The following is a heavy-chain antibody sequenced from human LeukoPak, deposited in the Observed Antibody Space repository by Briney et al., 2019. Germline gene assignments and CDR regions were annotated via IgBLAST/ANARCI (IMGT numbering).Heavy chain of an antibody. Sequence: GASVKVSCKASGYTFTGYYMHWVRQAPGQGLEWMGWINPNSGGTNYAQKFQGRVTMTRNTSISTAYMELSSLRSEDTAVYYCARARSGYSYGPRWYNWFDPWGQGTPVTVSS. CDR1: GYTFTGYY. CDR3: ARARSGYSYGPRWYNWFDP. D-gene: IGHD5-18*01. J-gene: IGHJ5*02. CDR2: INPNSGGT. V-gene: IGHV1-2*02.